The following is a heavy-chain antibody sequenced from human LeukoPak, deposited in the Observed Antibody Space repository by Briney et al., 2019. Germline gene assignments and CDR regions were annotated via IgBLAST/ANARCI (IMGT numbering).Heavy chain of an antibody. Sequence: GASVKVSCKASGYTFASYGISWVRQAPGQGLEWMGWISAYNGNTNYAQKLQGRVTMTTDTSTSTAYMELRSLRSDDTAVYYCARHRGGNYYGSGSPSSAYNWFDPWGQGTLVTVSS. D-gene: IGHD3-10*01. CDR1: GYTFASYG. CDR2: ISAYNGNT. V-gene: IGHV1-18*01. CDR3: ARHRGGNYYGSGSPSSAYNWFDP. J-gene: IGHJ5*02.